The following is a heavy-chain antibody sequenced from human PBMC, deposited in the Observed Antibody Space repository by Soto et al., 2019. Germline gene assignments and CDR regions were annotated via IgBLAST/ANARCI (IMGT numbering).Heavy chain of an antibody. CDR3: ARLGLNFDY. V-gene: IGHV4-61*08. J-gene: IGHJ4*02. D-gene: IGHD3-16*01. Sequence: SETLSLTCAVSGGSISSGGYCWSWIRQPPGKGLEWIGYIYYSGSTNYNPSLKSRVTISVDTSKNQFSLKLSSVTAADTAVYYCARLGLNFDYWGQGTLVTVSS. CDR1: GGSISSGGYC. CDR2: IYYSGST.